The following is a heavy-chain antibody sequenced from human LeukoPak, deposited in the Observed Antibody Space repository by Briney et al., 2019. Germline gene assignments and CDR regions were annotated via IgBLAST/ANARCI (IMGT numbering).Heavy chain of an antibody. J-gene: IGHJ4*02. CDR3: ARSPFSRIQLWPQYYFDY. CDR1: GGTFTSYG. V-gene: IGHV1-18*01. D-gene: IGHD5-18*01. CDR2: ITVYNGNT. Sequence: ASVKVSCKASGGTFTSYGFSWVRQAPGQGLEWMGWITVYNGNTNYAQKFQGRVTMTRDTSISTAYMELSRLRSDDTAVYYCARSPFSRIQLWPQYYFDYWGQGTLVTVSS.